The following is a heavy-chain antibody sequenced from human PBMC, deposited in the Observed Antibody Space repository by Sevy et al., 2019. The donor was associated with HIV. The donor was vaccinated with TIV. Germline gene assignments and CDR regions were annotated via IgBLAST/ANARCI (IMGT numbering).Heavy chain of an antibody. CDR1: GFTFSSYE. CDR2: ISSSGSTI. D-gene: IGHD2-2*02. V-gene: IGHV3-48*03. Sequence: GGSLRLSCAASGFTFSSYEMNWVRQAPGKGLEWVSYISSSGSTIYYADSVKGRFTISRDNAKNSLCLQMNSLRAEDTAVYYCARVGYCSSTSCYNDDAFDIWGQGTMVTVSS. CDR3: ARVGYCSSTSCYNDDAFDI. J-gene: IGHJ3*02.